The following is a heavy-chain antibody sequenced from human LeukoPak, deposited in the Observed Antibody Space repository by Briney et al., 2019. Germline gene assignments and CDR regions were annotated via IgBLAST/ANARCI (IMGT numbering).Heavy chain of an antibody. V-gene: IGHV3-23*01. D-gene: IGHD3-22*01. CDR1: GFPFSSYA. CDR3: AKDHMIVVVLGAFDI. CDR2: ISGSGGST. J-gene: IGHJ3*02. Sequence: GGSLRLSCAASGFPFSSYAMSGVRRAPGKGLEWVSAISGSGGSTYYADSVKGRFTISRDNSKNTLYLQMNSLRAEDTAVYYCAKDHMIVVVLGAFDIWGQGTMVTVSS.